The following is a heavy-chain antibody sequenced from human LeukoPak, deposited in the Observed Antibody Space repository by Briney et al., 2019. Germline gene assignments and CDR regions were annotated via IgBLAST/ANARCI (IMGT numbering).Heavy chain of an antibody. Sequence: GGSLKLSCAASGFTFSNYAMSWVRQAPGKGLEWVSLISGSGGSTYYADSAQGRITISRDNSKNTLYLQMNSLRAEDTAIYYCAKDIQGSYWGQGTLVTVSS. V-gene: IGHV3-23*01. CDR1: GFTFSNYA. CDR2: ISGSGGST. CDR3: AKDIQGSY. D-gene: IGHD2-21*01. J-gene: IGHJ4*02.